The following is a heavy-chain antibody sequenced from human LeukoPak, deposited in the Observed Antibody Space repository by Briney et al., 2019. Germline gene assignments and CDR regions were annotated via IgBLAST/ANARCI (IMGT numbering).Heavy chain of an antibody. Sequence: SGPTLVNPTQTLTLTCTFSGFSLSTSGVGVGWIRQPPGKALEWLALIYWNDDKRYSPSLKSRLTITKDTSKNQVVLTMTNMDPVDTATYYCAGESHYYGSGSYPYWGQGTLATVSS. J-gene: IGHJ4*02. V-gene: IGHV2-5*01. CDR2: IYWNDDK. CDR1: GFSLSTSGVG. CDR3: AGESHYYGSGSYPY. D-gene: IGHD3-10*01.